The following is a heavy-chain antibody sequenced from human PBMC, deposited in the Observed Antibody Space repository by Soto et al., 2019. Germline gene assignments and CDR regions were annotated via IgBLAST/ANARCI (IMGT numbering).Heavy chain of an antibody. CDR3: ARGPRLPTVTRPYYFDY. D-gene: IGHD4-17*01. CDR1: GGSFSGYY. J-gene: IGHJ4*02. CDR2: INHSGST. Sequence: PSETLSLTCAVYGGSFSGYYWSWIRQPPGKGLEWIGEINHSGSTNYNPSLKSRVTISVDTSKNQFSLKLSSVTAADTAVYYCARGPRLPTVTRPYYFDYWGQGTLVTVSS. V-gene: IGHV4-34*01.